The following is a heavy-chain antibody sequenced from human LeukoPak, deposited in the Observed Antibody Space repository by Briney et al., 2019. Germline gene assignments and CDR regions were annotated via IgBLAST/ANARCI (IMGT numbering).Heavy chain of an antibody. J-gene: IGHJ4*02. CDR3: ARLLDYGDYEASY. CDR2: ISSSSSYI. CDR1: GFTFSSYS. Sequence: SGGSLRLSCAASGFTFSSYSMNWVRQAPGKGLEWVSSISSSSSYIYYADSVKGRFTISRDNAKNSLYLQMNSLRAEDTAVYYCARLLDYGDYEASYWGQGTLVTVSS. V-gene: IGHV3-21*01. D-gene: IGHD4-17*01.